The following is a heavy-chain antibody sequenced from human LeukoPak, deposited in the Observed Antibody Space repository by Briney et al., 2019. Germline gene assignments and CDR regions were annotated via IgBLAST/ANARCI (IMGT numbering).Heavy chain of an antibody. V-gene: IGHV3-74*03. CDR2: IDSGGTNK. J-gene: IGHJ4*02. CDR3: ARESAGGKVDY. Sequence: GGSLRLSCTASGFTLSSYWMNWVRQAPGKGLVWVSRIDSGGTNKKYAESVKDRFTISRDNAKNTLHLQMNSLRAEDTAVYYCARESAGGKVDYWGQGTLVTVSS. D-gene: IGHD4-23*01. CDR1: GFTLSSYW.